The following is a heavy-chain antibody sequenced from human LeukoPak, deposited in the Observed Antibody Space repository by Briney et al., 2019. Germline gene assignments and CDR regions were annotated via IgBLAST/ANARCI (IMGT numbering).Heavy chain of an antibody. CDR3: ARDYTTVAFDI. J-gene: IGHJ3*02. CDR2: INPNSGAT. D-gene: IGHD3-16*01. V-gene: IGHV1-2*02. Sequence: ASVKVSYKASGYTFTGYYMHWVRQAPEQGLEWMGWINPNSGATNYAQKFQGRVPVTRDTSINTAHMELSRLRSDDTAVYYCARDYTTVAFDIWGQGTVVTVSS. CDR1: GYTFTGYY.